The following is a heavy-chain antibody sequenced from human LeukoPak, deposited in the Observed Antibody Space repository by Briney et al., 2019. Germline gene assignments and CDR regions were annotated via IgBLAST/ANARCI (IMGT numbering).Heavy chain of an antibody. CDR2: IKQDGSEK. CDR1: GFTFSNYW. CDR3: ARDSLIVVVANAFDI. D-gene: IGHD3-22*01. Sequence: GGSLRLSCAASGFTFSNYWMSWVRQAPGKGLEWVANIKQDGSEKYYVDSVKGRFTISRDNDKNSLYLQMNSLRAEDTAVYYRARDSLIVVVANAFDIWGQGTMVTVSS. J-gene: IGHJ3*02. V-gene: IGHV3-7*01.